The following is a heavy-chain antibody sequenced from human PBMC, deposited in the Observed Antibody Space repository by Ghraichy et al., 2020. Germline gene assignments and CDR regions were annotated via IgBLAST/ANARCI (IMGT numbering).Heavy chain of an antibody. D-gene: IGHD5-18*01. J-gene: IGHJ6*03. CDR1: GFTFSDYY. Sequence: SCAASGFTFSDYYMSWIRQAPGKGLEWVSYISSSGSTIYYADSVKGRFTISRDNAKNSLYLQMNSLRAEDTAVYYCARDHEYSYGRTYYYYYYMDVWGKGTTVTVSS. CDR3: ARDHEYSYGRTYYYYYYMDV. V-gene: IGHV3-11*01. CDR2: ISSSGSTI.